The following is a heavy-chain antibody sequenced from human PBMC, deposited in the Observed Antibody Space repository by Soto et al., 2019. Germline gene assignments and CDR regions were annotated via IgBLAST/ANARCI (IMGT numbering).Heavy chain of an antibody. CDR2: IYYSGST. D-gene: IGHD3-22*01. J-gene: IGHJ5*02. V-gene: IGHV4-31*03. Sequence: PSETLSLTCTVSGGSISSGGYYWSWIRQHPGKGLEWIGYIYYSGSTYYNPSLKSRVTISVDTSKNQFSLKLSSVTAADTAVYYCERGAHDSSGYYSDWFDPWGQGTLVTVSS. CDR3: ERGAHDSSGYYSDWFDP. CDR1: GGSISSGGYY.